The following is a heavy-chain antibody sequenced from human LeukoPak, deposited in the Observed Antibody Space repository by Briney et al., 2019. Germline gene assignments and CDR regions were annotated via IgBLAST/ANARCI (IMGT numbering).Heavy chain of an antibody. V-gene: IGHV3-30-3*01. D-gene: IGHD1-7*01. Sequence: GGSLRLSCAASGFTFSSYAMHWVRQAPGKGLEWVAVISYDGSNKYYADSVKGRFTISRDNSKNTLYLQMNSLRAEDTAVYYCARAPNYHFDYWGQGTLVTVSS. CDR1: GFTFSSYA. CDR2: ISYDGSNK. J-gene: IGHJ4*02. CDR3: ARAPNYHFDY.